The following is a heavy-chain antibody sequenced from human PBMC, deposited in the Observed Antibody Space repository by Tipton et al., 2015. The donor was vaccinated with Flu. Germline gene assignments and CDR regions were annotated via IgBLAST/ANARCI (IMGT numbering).Heavy chain of an antibody. D-gene: IGHD4-11*01. J-gene: IGHJ5*02. CDR1: GGSISSGGEY. Sequence: TLSLTCSVSGGSISSGGEYWTWIRQHPGKGLEWIASIYYSGGTYYNPSLESRVTMSVDTSKNQFSLKMKSLTASDMAVYYCARRDYSNCMSDPKCWFDPWGQGTLVAVSS. CDR2: IYYSGGT. V-gene: IGHV4-31*03. CDR3: ARRDYSNCMSDPKCWFDP.